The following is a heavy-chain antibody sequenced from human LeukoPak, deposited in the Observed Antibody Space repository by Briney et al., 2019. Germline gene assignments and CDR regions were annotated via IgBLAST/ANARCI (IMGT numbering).Heavy chain of an antibody. CDR2: INHSGST. V-gene: IGHV4-34*01. D-gene: IGHD6-19*01. Sequence: SETLSLTCAVYGGSFSGYYWSWIRQPPGKGLKWIGEINHSGSTNYNPSLKSRVTISVDTSKNQFSLKLSSVTAADTAVYYCARGLEEQWLVILRWFDPWGQGTLVTVSS. CDR3: ARGLEEQWLVILRWFDP. J-gene: IGHJ5*02. CDR1: GGSFSGYY.